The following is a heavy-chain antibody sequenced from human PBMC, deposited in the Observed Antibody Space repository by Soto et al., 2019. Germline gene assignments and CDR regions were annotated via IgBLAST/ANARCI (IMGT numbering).Heavy chain of an antibody. Sequence: PSETLSLTCTVSGGSISSYYWSWIRQPPGKGLEWIGYIYYSGSTNYNPSLKSRVTISVDTSKNQFSLKLSSVTAADTAVYYCARNSYDNGDLAEYFQHWGQGTLVTVSS. CDR3: ARNSYDNGDLAEYFQH. J-gene: IGHJ1*01. CDR2: IYYSGST. D-gene: IGHD4-17*01. CDR1: GGSISSYY. V-gene: IGHV4-59*01.